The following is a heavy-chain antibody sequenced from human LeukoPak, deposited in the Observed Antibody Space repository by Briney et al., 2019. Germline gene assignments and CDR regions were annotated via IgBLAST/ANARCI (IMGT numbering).Heavy chain of an antibody. D-gene: IGHD3-10*01. CDR1: GFTFSSYS. Sequence: GGSLRLSCAASGFTFSSYSMNWVRQAPGKGLEWVSSISSSSSYIYYADSVKGRFTISRDNAKNSLYLQMNSLRAEDTAVYYCARDFREYGSGSYHTGYWGQGTLVTVSS. CDR2: ISSSSSYI. CDR3: ARDFREYGSGSYHTGY. V-gene: IGHV3-21*01. J-gene: IGHJ4*02.